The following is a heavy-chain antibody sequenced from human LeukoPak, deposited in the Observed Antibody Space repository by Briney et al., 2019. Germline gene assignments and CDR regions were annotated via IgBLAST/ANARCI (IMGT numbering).Heavy chain of an antibody. Sequence: SETLSLTCAVYGGSFSGYYWSWIRQPPGKGLEWIGEINHSGSTNYNPSLKSRVTISVDTSKNQFSLKLSSVTAADTAVYHCARGLGLGIAVAGTRGYFDYWGQGTLVTVSS. V-gene: IGHV4-34*01. J-gene: IGHJ4*02. CDR1: GGSFSGYY. CDR2: INHSGST. D-gene: IGHD6-19*01. CDR3: ARGLGLGIAVAGTRGYFDY.